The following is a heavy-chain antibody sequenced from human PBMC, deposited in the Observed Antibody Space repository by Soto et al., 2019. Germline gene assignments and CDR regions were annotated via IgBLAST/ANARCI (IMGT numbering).Heavy chain of an antibody. CDR3: ARHHVRGRTIAGAAEF. V-gene: IGHV4-34*01. D-gene: IGHD1-26*01. Sequence: XETLSLTCAVYGKSLSGYYWSWIRQPPGKALEWIGEINHSGNTNYNSSLKSRVTISVDTSKNQLFLNLSSVTAADTAMYYCARHHVRGRTIAGAAEFWGQGTLVTVS. J-gene: IGHJ4*02. CDR1: GKSLSGYY. CDR2: INHSGNT.